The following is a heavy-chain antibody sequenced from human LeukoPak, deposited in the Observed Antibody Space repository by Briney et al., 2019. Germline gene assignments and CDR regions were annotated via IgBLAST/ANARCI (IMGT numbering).Heavy chain of an antibody. CDR1: GFTFSSYA. D-gene: IGHD6-13*01. Sequence: PGGSLRLSRAASGFTFSSYAMHWVRQAPGKGLEWVAVISYDGSNKYYADSVKGRFTISRDNSKNTLYLQMNSLRAEDTAVYYCARDSQHHIAPGDYWGQGTLVTVSS. CDR2: ISYDGSNK. CDR3: ARDSQHHIAPGDY. V-gene: IGHV3-30-3*01. J-gene: IGHJ4*02.